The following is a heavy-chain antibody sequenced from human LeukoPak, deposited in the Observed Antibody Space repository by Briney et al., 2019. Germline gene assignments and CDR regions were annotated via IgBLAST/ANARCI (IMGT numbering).Heavy chain of an antibody. V-gene: IGHV4-39*07. D-gene: IGHD3-10*01. J-gene: IGHJ5*02. CDR3: ARGDYYGSGSPGGFDP. CDR1: GGSISSSSYY. CDR2: IYYCGST. Sequence: TSETLSLTCTVSGGSISSSSYYWGWIRQPPGKGLEGIGSIYYCGSTNYNPSLKSRVTISVDTSKNQFSLKLSSVTAADTAVYYCARGDYYGSGSPGGFDPWGQGTLVTVSS.